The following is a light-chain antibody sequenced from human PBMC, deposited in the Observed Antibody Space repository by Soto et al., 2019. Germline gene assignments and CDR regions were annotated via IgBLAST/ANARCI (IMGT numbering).Light chain of an antibody. J-gene: IGKJ1*01. Sequence: EIVMTQSPATLSVSPGGRATLSCRASQSISDTLAWYQQKPGQAPRLLIYSASRRATGFPGRFSGSGSGTDFTLTISSLQSEDLAVYYCQQSHSSPRTFGQGTTV. CDR1: QSISDT. CDR2: SAS. V-gene: IGKV3-15*01. CDR3: QQSHSSPRT.